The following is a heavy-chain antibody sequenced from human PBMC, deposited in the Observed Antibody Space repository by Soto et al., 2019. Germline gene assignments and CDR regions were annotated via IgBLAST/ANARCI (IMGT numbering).Heavy chain of an antibody. Sequence: GGSLRLSCAASGFTFSSYAMSWVRQAPGKGLEWVSAISGSGGSTYYADSVKGRFTISRDNSKNTLYLQMNSLRAEDTAVYYCAKRTYGDYVQYYFDYWGQGTLVTVSS. J-gene: IGHJ4*02. V-gene: IGHV3-23*01. CDR1: GFTFSSYA. CDR2: ISGSGGST. D-gene: IGHD4-17*01. CDR3: AKRTYGDYVQYYFDY.